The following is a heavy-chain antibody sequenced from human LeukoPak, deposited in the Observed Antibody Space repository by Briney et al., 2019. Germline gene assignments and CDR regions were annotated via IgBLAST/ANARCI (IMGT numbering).Heavy chain of an antibody. D-gene: IGHD3-10*01. CDR3: ARHGYGSVYMDV. Sequence: SETLSLTCTVSGGSISSSSYYWGWIRQPPGKGLEWIGSIYYSGSTYYNPSLKSRVTISVDTSKNQFSLKLSSVTAADTAVYYCARHGYGSVYMDVWGKGTTVTISS. CDR2: IYYSGST. J-gene: IGHJ6*03. V-gene: IGHV4-39*01. CDR1: GGSISSSSYY.